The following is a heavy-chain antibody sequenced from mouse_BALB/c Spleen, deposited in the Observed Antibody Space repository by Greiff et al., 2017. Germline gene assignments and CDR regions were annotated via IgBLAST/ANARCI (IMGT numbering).Heavy chain of an antibody. CDR1: GFTFSSYA. CDR3: ARGRAYDGYYVDY. Sequence: EVQLVESGGGLVKPGGSLKLSCAASGFTFSSYAMSWVRQTPEKRLEWVASISSGGSTYYQDSVKGRFTISRDNARNILYLQMSSLRSEDTAMYYCARGRAYDGYYVDYWGQGTTLTVSS. J-gene: IGHJ2*01. D-gene: IGHD2-3*01. CDR2: ISSGGST. V-gene: IGHV5-6-5*01.